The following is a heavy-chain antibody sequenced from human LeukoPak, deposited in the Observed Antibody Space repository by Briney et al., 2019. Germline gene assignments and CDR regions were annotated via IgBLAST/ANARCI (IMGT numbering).Heavy chain of an antibody. CDR1: GGSITNYY. D-gene: IGHD1-26*01. Sequence: SETLSLTCTVSGGSITNYYWSWIRRPPGRGLEWIGYIYDSGFTNQNPSLKSRVAISVDTSKNQFSLKLSSVTAADTALYYCARHFGGTNTPYDYWGQEALVTVSS. V-gene: IGHV4-59*08. CDR2: IYDSGFT. J-gene: IGHJ4*02. CDR3: ARHFGGTNTPYDY.